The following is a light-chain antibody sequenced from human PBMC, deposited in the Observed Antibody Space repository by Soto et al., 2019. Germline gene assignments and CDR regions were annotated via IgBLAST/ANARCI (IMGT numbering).Light chain of an antibody. Sequence: EIVVPQSPATLSVSPGERVTLSCRASQSIGRNLAWCQQTPGQAPRLLIYGASTRATRIPARFSGSGSGTEFTLTISNLQSEDFAVYYCQQYNNWPLTFGQGTKVEIK. V-gene: IGKV3-15*01. CDR3: QQYNNWPLT. J-gene: IGKJ1*01. CDR1: QSIGRN. CDR2: GAS.